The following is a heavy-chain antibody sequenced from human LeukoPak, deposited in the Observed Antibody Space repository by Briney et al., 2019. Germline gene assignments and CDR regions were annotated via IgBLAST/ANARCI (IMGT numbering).Heavy chain of an antibody. CDR3: ARSSSASSYTY. D-gene: IGHD2-2*02. V-gene: IGHV3-23*01. CDR2: ISGSGGGT. CDR1: GFTFSTYA. Sequence: GGSLRLSCAASGFTFSTYAMSWVRQAPGKGLEWVSGISGSGGGTYYADSVRGRFTISRDNAENSLYLQMTGLRAEDTAVYYCARSSSASSYTYWGQGTLATVSS. J-gene: IGHJ4*02.